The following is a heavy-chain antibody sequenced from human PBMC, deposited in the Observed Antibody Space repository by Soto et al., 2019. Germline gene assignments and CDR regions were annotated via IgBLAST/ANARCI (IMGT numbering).Heavy chain of an antibody. CDR3: ARSPARRVRGVIVIEDHFDP. Sequence: QVQLQESGPGLVKPSETLSLTCTVSGGSISNYYWSWIRQPPGKGLEWIGYIYDSGSSNYNPSLQSRVTISVDTSKRQFSLKLSSVTAADTAVYYCARSPARRVRGVIVIEDHFDPWGQGTLVTVSS. CDR2: IYDSGSS. CDR1: GGSISNYY. V-gene: IGHV4-59*01. D-gene: IGHD3-10*01. J-gene: IGHJ5*02.